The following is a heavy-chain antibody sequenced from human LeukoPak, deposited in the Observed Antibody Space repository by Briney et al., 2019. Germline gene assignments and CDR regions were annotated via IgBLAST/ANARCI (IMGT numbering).Heavy chain of an antibody. V-gene: IGHV5-51*01. Sequence: GESLKISCKGSGYTFPSYWIGWVRQMPGKGLEWMGIIYPGDSDTRYSPSFQGQVTISADKSISTVYLQWTSLKASDTAMYYCARHRSRSYGLSDVFDIWGQGTMVTIFS. D-gene: IGHD5-18*01. CDR3: ARHRSRSYGLSDVFDI. CDR2: IYPGDSDT. J-gene: IGHJ3*02. CDR1: GYTFPSYW.